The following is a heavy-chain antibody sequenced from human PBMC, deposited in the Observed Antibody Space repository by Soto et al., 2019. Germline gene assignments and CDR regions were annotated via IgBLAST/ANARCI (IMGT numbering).Heavy chain of an antibody. D-gene: IGHD3-10*01. Sequence: QVQLVQSGAEVKRPGSSVKVSCKASGGKFSTFAINWVRQAPGHGLEWMGGIIPLLGKANYARKFQGRVTLTADQPTTTAVIVLSRLRSDDTAVYYGASVVFSDALTDDYGNSAPLLWCQGTRITVTS. CDR1: GGKFSTFA. CDR2: IIPLLGKA. J-gene: IGHJ4*02. V-gene: IGHV1-69*01. CDR3: ASVVFSDALTDDYGNSAPLL.